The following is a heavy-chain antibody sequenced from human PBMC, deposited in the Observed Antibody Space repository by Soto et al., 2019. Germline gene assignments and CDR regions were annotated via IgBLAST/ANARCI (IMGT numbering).Heavy chain of an antibody. D-gene: IGHD6-19*01. CDR1: GFTFSSYA. Sequence: GGSLRLSCAASGFTFSSYAMHWVRQAPGKGLEWVAVISYDGSNKYYADSVKGRFTISRDNSKNTLYLQMNSLRAEDTAVYYCAKVLFSIAVAGPFDYWGQGTLVTVSS. CDR2: ISYDGSNK. J-gene: IGHJ4*02. CDR3: AKVLFSIAVAGPFDY. V-gene: IGHV3-30-3*01.